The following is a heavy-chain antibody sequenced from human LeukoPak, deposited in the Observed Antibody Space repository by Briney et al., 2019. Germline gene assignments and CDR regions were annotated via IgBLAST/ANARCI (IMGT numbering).Heavy chain of an antibody. CDR3: TRFTMVRGVISWFDP. CDR2: IYYSGST. CDR1: GGSISSGGYY. J-gene: IGHJ5*02. V-gene: IGHV4-31*03. D-gene: IGHD3-10*01. Sequence: SETLSLTCTVSGGSISSGGYYWSWIRQHPGKGLEWIGYIYYSGSTYYNPSPESRVTISVDTSKNQFSLKLSSVTAADTAVYYCTRFTMVRGVISWFDPWGQGTLVTVSS.